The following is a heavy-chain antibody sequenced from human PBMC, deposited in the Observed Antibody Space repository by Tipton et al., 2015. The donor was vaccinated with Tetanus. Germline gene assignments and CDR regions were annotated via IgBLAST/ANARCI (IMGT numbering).Heavy chain of an antibody. D-gene: IGHD6-6*01. CDR1: DGSFSAYY. J-gene: IGHJ5*02. V-gene: IGHV4-34*09. CDR2: INHTGST. CDR3: ARGQGGGRVVRLNWFDP. Sequence: TLSLTCDVYDGSFSAYYWTWIRQPPGKGLEWIGEINHTGSTNYNPSLKSRVTMSVDTAKNQFSLNLSSVTAADTAVYYCARGQGGGRVVRLNWFDPRGQGTLVTVSS.